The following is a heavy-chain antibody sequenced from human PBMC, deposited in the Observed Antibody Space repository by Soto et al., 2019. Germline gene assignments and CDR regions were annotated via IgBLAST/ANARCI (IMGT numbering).Heavy chain of an antibody. V-gene: IGHV4-31*03. J-gene: IGHJ4*02. CDR2: VYYRGNT. D-gene: IGHD1-1*01. Sequence: QVQLQESGPGVVTPSQTLSLTCTVSGDSMNSGGYYWSWIRQHAGTGLEWIGYVYYRGNTYYNPSLKSRVTISLGTSQNQFALRLNSVTAADTAVYFCATGNAWDDLLAYWGQGTLVTVSS. CDR3: ATGNAWDDLLAY. CDR1: GDSMNSGGYY.